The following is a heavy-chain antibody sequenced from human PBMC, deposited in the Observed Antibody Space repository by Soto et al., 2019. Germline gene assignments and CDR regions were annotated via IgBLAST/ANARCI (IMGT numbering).Heavy chain of an antibody. CDR2: ISGSGSAT. Sequence: PGGSLRLSCAASGFDFTTFSMNWVRQAPGKGLEWVSAISGSGSATYYADSVKGRFTISRDNSKNTVHMQMNSLRDDDTAVYYCARGYCSVGSCPRGFDYWGQGTLVTVSS. V-gene: IGHV3-23*01. CDR3: ARGYCSVGSCPRGFDY. CDR1: GFDFTTFS. D-gene: IGHD2-15*01. J-gene: IGHJ4*02.